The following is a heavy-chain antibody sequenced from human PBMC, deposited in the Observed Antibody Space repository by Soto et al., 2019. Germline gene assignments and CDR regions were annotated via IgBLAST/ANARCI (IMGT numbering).Heavy chain of an antibody. D-gene: IGHD3-9*01. CDR2: IYYSGST. V-gene: IGHV4-31*03. J-gene: IGHJ3*02. CDR3: ARVRFLADYDILTGTPDDAFDI. Sequence: SETLSLTCTVSGGSISSGGYCWSWIRKHPGKGLEWIGYIYYSGSTYYNPSLKSRVTISVDTSKNQFSLKLSSVTAADTAVYYCARVRFLADYDILTGTPDDAFDIWGQGTMVTVSS. CDR1: GGSISSGGYC.